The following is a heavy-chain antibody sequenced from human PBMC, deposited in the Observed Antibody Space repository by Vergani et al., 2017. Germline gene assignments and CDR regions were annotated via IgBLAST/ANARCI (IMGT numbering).Heavy chain of an antibody. J-gene: IGHJ4*02. D-gene: IGHD3-10*01. CDR1: GGSISSGGYY. CDR3: ARAAITMVRGVIIHFDY. V-gene: IGHV4-31*03. Sequence: QVQLQESGPGLVKPSQTLSLTCTVSGGSISSGGYYWSWTRQHPGKGLEWIGYIYYSGSTYYNPSLKSRVTISVDTSKNQFSLKLSSVTAADTAVYYCARAAITMVRGVIIHFDYWGQGTLVTVSS. CDR2: IYYSGST.